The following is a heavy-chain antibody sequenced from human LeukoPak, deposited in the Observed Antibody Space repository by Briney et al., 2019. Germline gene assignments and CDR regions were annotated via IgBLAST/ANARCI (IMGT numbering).Heavy chain of an antibody. CDR2: MSGSDGTM. V-gene: IGHV3-23*01. CDR3: AKWGADWDYYYYHHGMNV. J-gene: IGHJ6*02. Sequence: GGSMRLSCASTGFTFGNYAMSCVRQAPREGQEWVSGMSGSDGTMDLADSENGRFTISRDNTNNTLFLQMNSLRAEDTAVYYCAKWGADWDYYYYHHGMNVWGQGTTVTVSS. CDR1: GFTFGNYA. D-gene: IGHD3-16*01.